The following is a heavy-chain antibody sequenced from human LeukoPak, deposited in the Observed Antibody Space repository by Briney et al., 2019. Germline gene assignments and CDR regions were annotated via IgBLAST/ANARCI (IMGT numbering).Heavy chain of an antibody. CDR2: IKQDGSDK. J-gene: IGHJ4*02. V-gene: IGHV3-7*01. D-gene: IGHD3-9*01. CDR1: GFTFSSYW. CDR3: ARAWNYDILTGYSY. Sequence: PGGSLRLSCAASGFTFSSYWMSWVRQAPGKGPEWVSNIKQDGSDKYYVDSVKGRFTISRDNAKNSLYLQMNSLRAEDTAVYYCARAWNYDILTGYSYWGQGTLVTVSS.